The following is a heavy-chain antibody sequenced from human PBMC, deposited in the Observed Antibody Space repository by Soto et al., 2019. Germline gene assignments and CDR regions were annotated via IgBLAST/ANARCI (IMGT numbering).Heavy chain of an antibody. CDR3: ARVPGP. CDR2: IYHSGST. V-gene: IGHV4-30-2*01. CDR1: GGSISNGGYS. Sequence: SETLSLTCAVSGGSISNGGYSWSWIRQPPGKGLEWIGYIYHSGSTYYNPSLKSRVTISVDRSKNQFSLKLSSVTAADTAVYYCARVPGPWGQGTTVTVSS. J-gene: IGHJ6*02.